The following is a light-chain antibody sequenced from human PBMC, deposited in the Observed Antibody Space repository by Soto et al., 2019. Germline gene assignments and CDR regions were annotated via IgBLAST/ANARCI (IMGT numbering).Light chain of an antibody. V-gene: IGKV1-5*01. CDR3: QQYNGNPGT. Sequence: DIQMTQSPSTLSASVGDRVTITCRASQSISSWLAWYQQKPGKAPKLLIYDASSLESGVPSRFSGSGSGTEFTLTISSLQPDDFASYDCQQYNGNPGTFGQGTKVEIK. CDR2: DAS. CDR1: QSISSW. J-gene: IGKJ1*01.